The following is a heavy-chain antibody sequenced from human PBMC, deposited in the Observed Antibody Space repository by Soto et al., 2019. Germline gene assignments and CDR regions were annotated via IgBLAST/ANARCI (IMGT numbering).Heavy chain of an antibody. CDR1: GGSISSGGYS. Sequence: QLQLQESGSGLVKPSQTLSLTCAVSGGSISSGGYSWNWIRQPAGKGLEWIGNIYHSGSTYYNPSLKSRVTISVDRSKNQFSLKLSSVTAADTAVYYCASEYYYGSGTDFWGQGTLVTVSS. CDR2: IYHSGST. CDR3: ASEYYYGSGTDF. V-gene: IGHV4-30-2*01. J-gene: IGHJ4*02. D-gene: IGHD3-10*01.